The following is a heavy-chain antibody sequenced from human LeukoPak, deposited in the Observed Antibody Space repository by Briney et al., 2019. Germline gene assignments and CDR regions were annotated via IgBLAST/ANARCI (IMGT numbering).Heavy chain of an antibody. CDR3: ARGGNLGYSSGGYEEDYFDY. CDR1: GYTFTSYD. J-gene: IGHJ4*02. Sequence: GASVKVSCKASGYTFTSYDINWVRQATGQGLEWMGWMNPNSGNTGYAQKFQGRVTMTRNTSISTAYMELSSLRSEDTAVYYCARGGNLGYSSGGYEEDYFDYWGQGTLVTVSS. D-gene: IGHD6-19*01. CDR2: MNPNSGNT. V-gene: IGHV1-8*01.